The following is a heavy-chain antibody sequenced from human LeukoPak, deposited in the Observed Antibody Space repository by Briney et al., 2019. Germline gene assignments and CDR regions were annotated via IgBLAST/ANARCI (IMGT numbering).Heavy chain of an antibody. CDR2: IIPIFGTA. CDR1: GGTFSSYA. J-gene: IGHJ4*02. D-gene: IGHD6-13*01. CDR3: ARAPGSSWYEYYFDY. V-gene: IGHV1-69*05. Sequence: SVTVSFKSSGGTFSSYAVSWVRQAPGQGLEWVGGIIPIFGTANYAQKFQGRVTITTDESTSTAHMELSSLRSEDTAVYYCARAPGSSWYEYYFDYWGQGTLVTVSS.